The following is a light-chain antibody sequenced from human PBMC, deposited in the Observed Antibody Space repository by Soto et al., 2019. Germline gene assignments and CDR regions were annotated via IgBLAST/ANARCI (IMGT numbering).Light chain of an antibody. V-gene: IGKV3-20*01. Sequence: EIVLTQSPCTLSLSPGERASLSSRASQSVSAYLVWNQQKPGQAPRRLIYDASNRATGIPDRFSGSGSGTDFTLTISRLEPEDFAVYYYQQYGSSGTFGQGTNVDIK. CDR2: DAS. CDR1: QSVSAY. J-gene: IGKJ1*01. CDR3: QQYGSSGT.